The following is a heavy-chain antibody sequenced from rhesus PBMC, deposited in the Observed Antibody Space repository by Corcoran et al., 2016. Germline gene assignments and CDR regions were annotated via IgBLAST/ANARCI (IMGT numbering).Heavy chain of an antibody. V-gene: IGHV4-160*01. D-gene: IGHD6-13*01. CDR2: IRSGGST. CDR1: GGSISSNY. Sequence: QVQLQQWGEGLVKPSETLSLTCAVYGGSISSNYWSWMRQPPGKGLELIGRIRSGGSTNYNPSLKSRVSISLAPSKNRFSLKLRSVTAADTAVYYCARGGGGRIAAGLHYWGQGVLVTVSS. CDR3: ARGGGGRIAAGLHY. J-gene: IGHJ4*01.